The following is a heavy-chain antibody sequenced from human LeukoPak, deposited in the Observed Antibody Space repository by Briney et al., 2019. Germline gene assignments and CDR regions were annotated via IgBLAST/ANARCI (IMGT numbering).Heavy chain of an antibody. CDR3: ARDSGGIAEYYFDY. CDR2: INAGNGNT. CDR1: GYTFTSYA. V-gene: IGHV1-3*01. J-gene: IGHJ4*02. D-gene: IGHD6-13*01. Sequence: ASVKVSCKACGYTFTSYAMHWVRQAPGQRLEWMGWINAGNGNTKYSQKFQGRVTVTRDTSASTAYMELSSLRSEDTAVYYCARDSGGIAEYYFDYWGQGTLVTVSS.